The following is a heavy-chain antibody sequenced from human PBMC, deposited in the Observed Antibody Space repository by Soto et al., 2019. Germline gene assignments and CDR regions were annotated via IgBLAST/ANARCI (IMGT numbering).Heavy chain of an antibody. CDR2: ISAYNGNT. CDR3: ARVGREWDWFDP. D-gene: IGHD3-3*01. V-gene: IGHV1-18*01. Sequence: GASVKVCWEACGYGFASCGISWVRQAPGQGLEWMGWISAYNGNTNYAQKLQGRVTMTTDTSTSTAYMELRSLRSDDTAVYYCARVGREWDWFDPWGQGTLVTVSS. J-gene: IGHJ5*02. CDR1: GYGFASCG.